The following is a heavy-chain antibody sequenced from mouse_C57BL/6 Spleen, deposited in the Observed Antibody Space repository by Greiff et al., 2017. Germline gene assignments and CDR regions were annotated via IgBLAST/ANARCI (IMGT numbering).Heavy chain of an antibody. CDR1: GFNIKDYY. V-gene: IGHV14-2*01. CDR3: ARDGSSYVDYWYFDV. D-gene: IGHD1-1*01. Sequence: EVKLMESGAELVKPGASVKLSCTASGFNIKDYYMHWVKQRTEQGLEWIGRIDPEDGETKYAPKFQGKATITADTSSNTAYLQLSSLTSEDTAVYYCARDGSSYVDYWYFDVWGTGTTVTVSS. CDR2: IDPEDGET. J-gene: IGHJ1*03.